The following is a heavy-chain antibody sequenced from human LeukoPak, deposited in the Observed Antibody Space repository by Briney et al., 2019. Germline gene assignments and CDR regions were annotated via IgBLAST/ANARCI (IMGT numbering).Heavy chain of an antibody. D-gene: IGHD2-21*02. CDR1: GYTFTSYG. J-gene: IGHJ6*02. Sequence: GASVKVSCKASGYTFTSYGISWVRQAPGQGLEWMGWISAYNGNTNYAQKLQGRVTMTTDTSTSTAYMELRSLRSDDTAAYYCARDVPNPGGDWVYGMDVWGQGTTVTVSS. V-gene: IGHV1-18*01. CDR2: ISAYNGNT. CDR3: ARDVPNPGGDWVYGMDV.